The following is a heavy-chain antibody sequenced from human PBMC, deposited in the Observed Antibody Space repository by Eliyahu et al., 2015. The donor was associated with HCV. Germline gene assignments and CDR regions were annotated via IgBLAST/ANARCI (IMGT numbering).Heavy chain of an antibody. CDR2: ISWNDDK. CDR1: GFSLSSSGVG. Sequence: QITLKESGPTLVKPTQTLTLTCTFSGFSLSSSGVGVAWIRQPPGKALEWLALISWNDDKRYSPSLKTRLTITKDPSKNQVVLTVTDMDPVDTATYYCAHRISTPGLFDYWGRGTLVTVSS. J-gene: IGHJ4*02. D-gene: IGHD1-1*01. V-gene: IGHV2-5*01. CDR3: AHRISTPGLFDY.